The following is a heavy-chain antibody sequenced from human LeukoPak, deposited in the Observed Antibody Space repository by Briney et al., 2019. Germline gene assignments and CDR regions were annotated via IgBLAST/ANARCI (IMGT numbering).Heavy chain of an antibody. CDR1: GYTFTSYD. J-gene: IGHJ6*02. CDR3: ARWIQLWPARPYYYYGMDV. V-gene: IGHV1-8*01. CDR2: MNPNSGNT. D-gene: IGHD5-18*01. Sequence: ASVKVSCKASGYTFTSYDINWVRQATGQGLEWMGWMNPNSGNTGYAQKFQGRVTMTRNTSISTAYMELSSLRSEDTAVYYCARWIQLWPARPYYYYGMDVWGQGTTVTVSS.